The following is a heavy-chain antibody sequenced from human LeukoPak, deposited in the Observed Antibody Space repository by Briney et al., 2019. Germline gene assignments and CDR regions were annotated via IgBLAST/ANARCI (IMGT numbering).Heavy chain of an antibody. D-gene: IGHD6-6*01. J-gene: IGHJ6*03. CDR3: AKDLSDTIAVRYMDV. V-gene: IGHV3-30*02. CDR1: GFTFSSYG. Sequence: GGSLRLSCAASGFTFSSYGMHWVRQAPGKGLEWVAFIRYDGSNKYYADSVKGRFTISRENSKNTLYLQMNSQRAEDTAVYYCAKDLSDTIAVRYMDVWGKGTTVTISS. CDR2: IRYDGSNK.